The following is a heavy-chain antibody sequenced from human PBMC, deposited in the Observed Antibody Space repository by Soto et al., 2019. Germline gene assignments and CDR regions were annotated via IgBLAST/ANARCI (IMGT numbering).Heavy chain of an antibody. D-gene: IGHD6-13*01. J-gene: IGHJ6*02. CDR2: IYYSGST. CDR1: GGSISSGGYY. CDR3: ASGSSSWLNYYGMEV. Sequence: PSETLSLTCTVSGGSISSGGYYWSWIRQHPGKGLEWIGYIYYSGSTYYNPSLKSRVTISVDTSKNQFSLKLSSVTAADTAVYYCASGSSSWLNYYGMEVWGQGTTVTVSS. V-gene: IGHV4-31*03.